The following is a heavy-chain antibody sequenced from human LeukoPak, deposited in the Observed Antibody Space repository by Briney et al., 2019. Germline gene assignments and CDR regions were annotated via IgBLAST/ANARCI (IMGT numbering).Heavy chain of an antibody. V-gene: IGHV1-18*01. D-gene: IGHD3-3*01. CDR2: ISAYNCKT. CDR3: VRVVDFWGDRNWFDT. J-gene: IGHJ5*02. Sequence: DSVKVSCKASGYIFTTTYITCVRQAPGQGLELMGWISAYNCKTRYVQKFRGRVTMTTDTPTSTAYMELRRLRSDDTAMYYCVRVVDFWGDRNWFDTWGQGTLVTVSS. CDR1: GYIFTTTY.